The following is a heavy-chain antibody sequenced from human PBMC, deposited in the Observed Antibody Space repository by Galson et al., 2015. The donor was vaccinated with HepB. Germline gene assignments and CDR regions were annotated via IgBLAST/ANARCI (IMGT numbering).Heavy chain of an antibody. CDR2: INHSGST. D-gene: IGHD5-18*01. CDR1: GGSFSGYY. J-gene: IGHJ5*02. V-gene: IGHV4-34*01. Sequence: ETLSLTCAVYGGSFSGYYWSWIRHPPGKGLEWIGEINHSGSTNYNPSLKSRVTISVDTSKNQFSLKLSSVTAADTAVYYCARDKRGNSYIWWFDPWGQGTLVTASS. CDR3: ARDKRGNSYIWWFDP.